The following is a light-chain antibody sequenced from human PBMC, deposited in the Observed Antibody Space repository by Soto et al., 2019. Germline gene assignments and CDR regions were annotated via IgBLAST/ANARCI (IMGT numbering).Light chain of an antibody. CDR2: GAS. V-gene: IGKV3-20*01. CDR3: QQYGNSPWT. Sequence: EIVLTQSPGTLSLSPGERATLSCRASQYVTSFYLAWYQQKPGQAPRLLIYGASSRATGIPDMFSGSGSGTDFTLTISRLEPADLAVYYCQQYGNSPWTFGQGTKVEIK. J-gene: IGKJ1*01. CDR1: QYVTSFY.